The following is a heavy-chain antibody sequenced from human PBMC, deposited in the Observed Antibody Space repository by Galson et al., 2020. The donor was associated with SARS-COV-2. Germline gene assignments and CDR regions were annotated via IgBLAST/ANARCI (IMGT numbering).Heavy chain of an antibody. CDR3: ARDATSSGWYNWFDP. D-gene: IGHD6-19*01. CDR1: GGPIRSSNYY. V-gene: IGHV4-39*07. CDR2: VLNSGTT. J-gene: IGHJ5*02. Sequence: SETLSLTCTVSGGPIRSSNYYWGWPRQPPGKGLEWIGHVLNSGTTHYSPPLQSRVTISVDTSKNQFSLNLNSVTAADTAMYYCARDATSSGWYNWFDPWGQGTLVTVSS.